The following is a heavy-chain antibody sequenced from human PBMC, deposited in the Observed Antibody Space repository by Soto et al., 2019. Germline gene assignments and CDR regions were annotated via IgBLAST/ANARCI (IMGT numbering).Heavy chain of an antibody. D-gene: IGHD2-21*02. V-gene: IGHV3-7*01. CDR1: GFTFSHSW. Sequence: EAQLVESGGGLVQPGGSLRLSCAASGFTFSHSWMTWVRQTPGKGLEWVANMNPDGSTKNYVDSVKGRFTISRDNAQNSLYLQMNSLRAEDTAVFYCARHCHYCIDVWGRGTTVTVSS. CDR2: MNPDGSTK. J-gene: IGHJ6*03. CDR3: ARHCHYCIDV.